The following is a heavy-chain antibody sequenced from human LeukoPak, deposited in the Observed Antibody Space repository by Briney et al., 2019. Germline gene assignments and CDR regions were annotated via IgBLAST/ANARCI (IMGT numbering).Heavy chain of an antibody. CDR3: ALIAVAGTDFDY. CDR1: GGSISSSSYY. V-gene: IGHV4-39*01. Sequence: SETLSLTCAVSGGSISSSSYYWGWIRQPPGKGLEWIGSIYYSGSTYYNPSLKSRVTISVDTSKNQFSLKLSSVTAADTAVYYCALIAVAGTDFDYWGQGTLVTVSS. J-gene: IGHJ4*02. D-gene: IGHD6-19*01. CDR2: IYYSGST.